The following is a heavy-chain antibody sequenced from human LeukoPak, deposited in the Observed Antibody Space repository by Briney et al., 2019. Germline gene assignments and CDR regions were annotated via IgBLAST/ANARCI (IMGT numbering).Heavy chain of an antibody. CDR2: MNPNSGNT. CDR1: GYTFTSYD. V-gene: IGHV1-8*01. Sequence: ASVTVSCKASGYTFTSYDINWVRQATGQGLEWMGWMNPNSGNTGYAQKFQGRVTMTRDTSISTAYMELSSLRSEDTAVYYCARAALMVYALTQYFDYWGQGTLVTVSS. D-gene: IGHD2-8*01. CDR3: ARAALMVYALTQYFDY. J-gene: IGHJ4*02.